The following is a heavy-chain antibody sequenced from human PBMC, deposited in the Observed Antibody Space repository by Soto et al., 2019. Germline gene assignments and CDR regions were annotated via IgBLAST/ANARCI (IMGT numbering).Heavy chain of an antibody. CDR2: MNPNTGNT. V-gene: IGHV1-8*01. CDR1: GYTFTDYD. D-gene: IGHD3-10*02. CDR3: ARNMDYYYGRGSGNGHGV. J-gene: IGHJ6*02. Sequence: QVQLVQSGAEVKKPGAPVKVSCKASGYTFTDYDINWVRQAPGQGLEWMGWMNPNTGNTRYAQHFQGRLIMTRDTSISTVYMELSRLTSDDTAIYYCARNMDYYYGRGSGNGHGVWGQGTTVTVFS.